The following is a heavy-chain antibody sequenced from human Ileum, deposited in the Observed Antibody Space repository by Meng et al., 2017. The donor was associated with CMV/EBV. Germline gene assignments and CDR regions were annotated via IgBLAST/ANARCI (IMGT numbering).Heavy chain of an antibody. V-gene: IGHV3-9*01. CDR2: TSWNSGRI. D-gene: IGHD6-13*01. Sequence: SLKISCAASGFTFDDYAMHWVRQAPGKGLEWVSATSWNSGRIGYADSVKGRFTISRDNAKNSLYLQMNSLRAEDTALYYCARAPGHSSSPGYYYVMDVWGQGTTVTVSS. CDR1: GFTFDDYA. CDR3: ARAPGHSSSPGYYYVMDV. J-gene: IGHJ6*02.